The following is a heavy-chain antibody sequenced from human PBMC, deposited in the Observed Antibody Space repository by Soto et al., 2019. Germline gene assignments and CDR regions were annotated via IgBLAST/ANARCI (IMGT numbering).Heavy chain of an antibody. CDR2: ISSSGGST. D-gene: IGHD4-17*01. Sequence: EGQLLESGGGLVQPGGSLRLSCAASGFMFSTYAMNWVRQAPGKGLERVSAISSSGGSTFYAESVRGRFTISRDNSINTLYLQMSSLRTEDTAVYYCAHPRGYGVFDAVDIWGQGTMVTVSS. CDR3: AHPRGYGVFDAVDI. J-gene: IGHJ3*02. V-gene: IGHV3-23*01. CDR1: GFMFSTYA.